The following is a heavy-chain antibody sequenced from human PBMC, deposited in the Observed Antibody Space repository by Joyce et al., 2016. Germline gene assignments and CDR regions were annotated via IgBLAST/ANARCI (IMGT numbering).Heavy chain of an antibody. CDR2: INQDGGEG. Sequence: EVQLAESGGGLVQPGGSLRLSCAASGFTFGNYWMSWVRQAPGKGLEWMANINQDGGEGYYVDSVRGRFTISRDNAKNLLHLQMTSLRLEDTAVYYCAKAESSRITDNDDWGQGTLVTVSS. V-gene: IGHV3-7*04. J-gene: IGHJ4*02. D-gene: IGHD3-10*01. CDR3: AKAESSRITDNDD. CDR1: GFTFGNYW.